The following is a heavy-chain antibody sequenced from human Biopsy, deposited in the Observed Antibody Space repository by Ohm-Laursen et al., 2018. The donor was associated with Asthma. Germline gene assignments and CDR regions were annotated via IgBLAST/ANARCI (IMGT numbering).Heavy chain of an antibody. J-gene: IGHJ4*02. D-gene: IGHD7-27*01. CDR3: ARHWNWGSFFGF. V-gene: IGHV4-39*01. CDR1: GGSLSSSSHD. Sequence: GTLSLTCPVSGGSLSSSSHDWGWIRQPPGKGLEWIGSISYTGSTSYNASLKSRVTISVDTSKNQFSLNLNSVTAADTALYYCARHWNWGSFFGFWGQGSLVTVSS. CDR2: ISYTGST.